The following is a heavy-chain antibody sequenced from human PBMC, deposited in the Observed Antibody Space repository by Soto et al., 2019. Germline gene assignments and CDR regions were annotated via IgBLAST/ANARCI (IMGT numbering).Heavy chain of an antibody. V-gene: IGHV3-23*01. CDR2: INSRAGTT. Sequence: GGSLRLSCTASGFTFGDYAMSWVRQAPGKGLEWVSGINSRAGTTYYADSVKGRFTISRDNSKNTLYLQMNSLTAEDTAVYYCAKDRSSTSCYAFDYWGRGTLVTVSS. CDR3: AKDRSSTSCYAFDY. CDR1: GFTFGDYA. D-gene: IGHD2-2*01. J-gene: IGHJ4*02.